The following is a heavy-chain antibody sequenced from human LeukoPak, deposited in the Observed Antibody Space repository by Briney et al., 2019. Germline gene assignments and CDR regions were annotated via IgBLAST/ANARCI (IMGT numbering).Heavy chain of an antibody. V-gene: IGHV1-8*03. J-gene: IGHJ6*03. CDR2: MNPNSGNT. CDR3: ARGHNLYYYYYMDV. Sequence: ASVKVSCKASGYTFTSYDINWVRQATGQGLEWMGWMNPNSGNTGYAQKFQGRVTITRNTSISTAYMELSSLRSEDTAVYYCARGHNLYYYYYMDVWGKGTTVTVSS. CDR1: GYTFTSYD.